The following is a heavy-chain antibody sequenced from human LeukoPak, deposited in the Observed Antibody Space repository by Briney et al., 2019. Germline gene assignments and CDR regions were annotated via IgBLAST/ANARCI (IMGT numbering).Heavy chain of an antibody. V-gene: IGHV4-59*08. CDR3: AGRYYGSGQGFDP. D-gene: IGHD3-10*01. J-gene: IGHJ5*02. CDR2: TYYSGST. CDR1: GGSIRSYY. Sequence: PSGTLCLTCTVPGGSIRSYYWSWIPQPPGKGRGWLGYTYYSGSTNYNPSPTSRVTISVPTTTNQFSLNLSSAAAPRTARYCSAGRYYGSGQGFDPWGQGTLVTVSS.